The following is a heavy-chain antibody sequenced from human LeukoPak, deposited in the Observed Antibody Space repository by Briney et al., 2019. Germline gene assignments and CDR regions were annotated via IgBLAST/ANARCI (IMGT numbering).Heavy chain of an antibody. CDR3: ARGGGGMDV. Sequence: PGGSLRLSCAASGFTFSSYWMSWVRQAPGKGLEWVANINQDGSEKYYVDSVKGRFTISRANAKNLLYLQKNTPTPEDTAVYHCARGGGGMDVWGKGTTVTVSS. J-gene: IGHJ6*04. V-gene: IGHV3-7*01. D-gene: IGHD3-16*01. CDR1: GFTFSSYW. CDR2: INQDGSEK.